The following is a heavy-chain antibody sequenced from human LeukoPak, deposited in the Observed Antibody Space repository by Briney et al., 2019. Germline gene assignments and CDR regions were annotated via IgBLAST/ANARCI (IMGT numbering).Heavy chain of an antibody. Sequence: PGGSLRLSCAASGFTFDDYTMHWVRQAPGKGLGWVSLISWDGGSTYYADSVKGRFTISRDNSKNSLYLQMNSLRTEDTALYYCAKEGYSSSWYYFDYWGQGTLVTVSS. J-gene: IGHJ4*02. D-gene: IGHD6-13*01. CDR2: ISWDGGST. CDR1: GFTFDDYT. V-gene: IGHV3-43*01. CDR3: AKEGYSSSWYYFDY.